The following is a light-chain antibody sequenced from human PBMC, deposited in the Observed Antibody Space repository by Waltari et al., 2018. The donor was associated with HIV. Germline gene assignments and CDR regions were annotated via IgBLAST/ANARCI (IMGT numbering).Light chain of an antibody. CDR1: TSNIGSQT. Sequence: QSALTQPPSSSGTPGQRVTMSCSASTSNIGSQTVTCYRQHPGTAPILTIFSNNQRPSGVPDRCSGSKSGTSASLAISGLQSEDEADYYCAAWDDSLDEYVFGTGTKVTVL. CDR2: SNN. J-gene: IGLJ1*01. V-gene: IGLV1-44*01. CDR3: AAWDDSLDEYV.